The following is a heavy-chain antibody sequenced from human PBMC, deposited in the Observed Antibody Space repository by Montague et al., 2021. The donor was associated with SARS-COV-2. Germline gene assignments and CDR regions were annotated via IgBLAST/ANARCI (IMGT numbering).Heavy chain of an antibody. D-gene: IGHD3-10*01. CDR1: GGSFSGFQ. V-gene: IGHV4-34*01. Sequence: SETLSLTCALYGGSFSGFQWSWIRQSPGKGLEWIGEINQSGSTNYNVSLKSRLTMSLDTSKNQVSLKLSSVTAADTAVYYYATSSSRSYYVGLDYWGQGTLVTVTS. CDR3: ATSSSRSYYVGLDY. CDR2: INQSGST. J-gene: IGHJ4*02.